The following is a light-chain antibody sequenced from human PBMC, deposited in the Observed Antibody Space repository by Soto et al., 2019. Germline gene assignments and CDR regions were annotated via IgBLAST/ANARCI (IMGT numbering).Light chain of an antibody. CDR2: AAS. J-gene: IGKJ1*01. CDR3: LQEYNYPWT. CDR1: QGIRND. Sequence: AIQMNQYPSYLSASVGDRATITCRASQGIRNDLGWYPTTPGKAPKLMIYAASSLQSGVPSRVSGSGSGTAVTLTISSLQPEEVATYYCLQEYNYPWTFGQGTKVDIK. V-gene: IGKV1-6*01.